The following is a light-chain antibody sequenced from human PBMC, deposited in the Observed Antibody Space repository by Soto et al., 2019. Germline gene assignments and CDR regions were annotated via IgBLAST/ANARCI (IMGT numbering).Light chain of an antibody. Sequence: HSALTQPASVSGSPGQSITISCTGPSSDVGGYNSVSWYQHHPGKAPKLMIYEVSNRPSGVSNRFSGSKSGNTASLIISGLQAEDEADYYCSSYIGSSTVFGGGTKLTVL. CDR1: SSDVGGYNS. CDR2: EVS. CDR3: SSYIGSSTV. V-gene: IGLV2-14*01. J-gene: IGLJ2*01.